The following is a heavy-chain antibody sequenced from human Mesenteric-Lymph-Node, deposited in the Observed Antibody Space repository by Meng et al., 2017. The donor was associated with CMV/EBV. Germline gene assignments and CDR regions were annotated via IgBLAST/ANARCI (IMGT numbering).Heavy chain of an antibody. CDR2: ISSSGSII. CDR3: AGYCSSTSCYSYYYGMDV. J-gene: IGHJ6*02. D-gene: IGHD2-2*01. V-gene: IGHV3-11*04. Sequence: GESLKISCAASGFTFSDYYMSWIRQAPGKGLECISYISSSGSIIYYTDSVKGRFTVSRDNAKNSLYLQMNSLRAEDTAVYYCAGYCSSTSCYSYYYGMDVWGQGTTVTVSS. CDR1: GFTFSDYY.